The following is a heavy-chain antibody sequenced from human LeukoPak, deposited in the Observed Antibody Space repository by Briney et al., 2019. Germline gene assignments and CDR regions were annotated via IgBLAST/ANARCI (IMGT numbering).Heavy chain of an antibody. V-gene: IGHV4-59*08. Sequence: SETLSLTCTVSGGSISSFYWSWIRQPPGKGLEWIGYIYYSGSTNYNPSLKSRVTISVDTSKNQFSLKLSSVTAADTAVYYCARRAAAAGTYYYYYGMDVWGQGTTVTVSS. J-gene: IGHJ6*02. D-gene: IGHD6-13*01. CDR3: ARRAAAAGTYYYYYGMDV. CDR2: IYYSGST. CDR1: GGSISSFY.